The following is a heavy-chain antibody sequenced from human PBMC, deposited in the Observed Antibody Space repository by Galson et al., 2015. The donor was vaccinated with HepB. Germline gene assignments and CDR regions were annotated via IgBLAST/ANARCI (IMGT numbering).Heavy chain of an antibody. J-gene: IGHJ3*02. CDR2: IHYSGST. D-gene: IGHD2-15*01. V-gene: IGHV4-39*01. CDR1: GGSLSTSGYY. Sequence: SEPLSLTCTVSGGSLSTSGYYWAWIRQPPGKGLEWVANIHYSGSTYYNLSLKSRVTISVDTSKNQFSLRLTSVTAADTAVYYCARAPRGYCSGDGCPLRNPRDAFDIWGKGTMVTVSS. CDR3: ARAPRGYCSGDGCPLRNPRDAFDI.